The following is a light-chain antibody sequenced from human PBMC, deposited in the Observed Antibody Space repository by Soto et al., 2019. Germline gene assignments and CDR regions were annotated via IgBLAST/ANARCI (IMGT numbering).Light chain of an antibody. CDR3: QSYDSSLSGYVV. CDR1: SSNIGAGYD. CDR2: GNS. J-gene: IGLJ2*01. V-gene: IGLV1-40*01. Sequence: QAVVTQPSSVSGAPGQRVTISCTGSSSNIGAGYDVHWYQQLPGTAPKLLIYGNSNRPSGVPDRFSGSKSGTSASLAITGLQAEDAADYYCQSYDSSLSGYVVFGGGTKLTVL.